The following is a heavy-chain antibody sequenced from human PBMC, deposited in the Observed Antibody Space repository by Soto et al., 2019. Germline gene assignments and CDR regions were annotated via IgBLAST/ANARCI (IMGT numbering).Heavy chain of an antibody. CDR3: ARVPGYSIGDL. D-gene: IGHD2-21*01. J-gene: IGHJ2*01. CDR2: INAGNGNT. V-gene: IGHV1-3*01. Sequence: ASVKVSCKASGYTFTSYSMHWVRQAPGQRLEWMGWINAGNGNTKYSQKFQGRVTITRDTSASTAYMERSSLRSEDTAVYYCARVPGYSIGDLWGRGTLVAVSS. CDR1: GYTFTSYS.